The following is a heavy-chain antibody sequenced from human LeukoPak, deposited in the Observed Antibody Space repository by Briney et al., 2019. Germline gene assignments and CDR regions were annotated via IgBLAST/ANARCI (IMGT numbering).Heavy chain of an antibody. J-gene: IGHJ4*02. CDR1: GGTFSSYA. D-gene: IGHD5-12*01. CDR3: ARCPWQRDGQGAYYFDY. Sequence: SVKVSCKASGGTFSSYAISWVRQAPGQGLEWMGVIIPVFNTADQAQKFQDRVTITADESTSTAYMELNSLRSEDTAVYYCARCPWQRDGQGAYYFDYWGQGTLVTVS. V-gene: IGHV1-69*13. CDR2: IIPVFNTA.